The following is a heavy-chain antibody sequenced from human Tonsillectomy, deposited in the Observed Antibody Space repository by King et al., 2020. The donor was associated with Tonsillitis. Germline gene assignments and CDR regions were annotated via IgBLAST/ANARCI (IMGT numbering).Heavy chain of an antibody. D-gene: IGHD2-21*01. V-gene: IGHV1-2*02. CDR3: ARDVDFYSRMDV. Sequence: HLVQSGAEVKKPGASVTVSCKASGYTFTGYYIHWVRQAPGQGLEWMGWINPNRGGTNSAQKFKGRVTMTRDTSISTAYMELSRLRSDDTAVYYCARDVDFYSRMDVWGQGTTVTVSS. CDR1: GYTFTGYY. J-gene: IGHJ6*02. CDR2: INPNRGGT.